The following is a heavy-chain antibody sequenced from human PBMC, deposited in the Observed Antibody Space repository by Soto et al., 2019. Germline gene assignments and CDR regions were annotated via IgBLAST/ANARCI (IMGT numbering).Heavy chain of an antibody. Sequence: SVKVSCKASGFTFTSSAVQWVRQARGQRLEWIEWIVVGSGNTNYAQKFQERVTITRDMSTSTAYMALSSLRSEDTAVYYCAAEGLWFGEDPGNLDYWGQGTLVTVSS. D-gene: IGHD3-10*01. CDR1: GFTFTSSA. CDR3: AAEGLWFGEDPGNLDY. J-gene: IGHJ4*02. CDR2: IVVGSGNT. V-gene: IGHV1-58*01.